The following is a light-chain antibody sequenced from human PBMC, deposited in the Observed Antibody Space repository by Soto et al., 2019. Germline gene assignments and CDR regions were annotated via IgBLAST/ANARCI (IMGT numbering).Light chain of an antibody. Sequence: QSALTQPPSASGSPGQSVTISCTGTSSDVGGYNYVSWYQQHPGKAPKLMIYEVSKRPSGVPDRFSGSKSGNTASLTVSGLQAEDGADYYCSSYAGSSTCVFGTGTKRTVL. CDR3: SSYAGSSTCV. CDR1: SSDVGGYNY. J-gene: IGLJ1*01. V-gene: IGLV2-8*01. CDR2: EVS.